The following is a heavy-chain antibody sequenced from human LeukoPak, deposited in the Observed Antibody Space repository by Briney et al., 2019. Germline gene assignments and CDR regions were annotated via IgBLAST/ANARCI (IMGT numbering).Heavy chain of an antibody. CDR1: GFTFSSYS. J-gene: IGHJ3*02. CDR2: ISSSSSYI. Sequence: GGSLRLSCAASGFTFSSYSMNWVRQAPGKGLEWVSSISSSSSYIYYADSVKGRFTISRDNAKNSLYLQVNSLRAEDTAVYYCARPYCSSTSCYLDAFDIWGQGTMVTVSS. CDR3: ARPYCSSTSCYLDAFDI. D-gene: IGHD2-2*01. V-gene: IGHV3-21*01.